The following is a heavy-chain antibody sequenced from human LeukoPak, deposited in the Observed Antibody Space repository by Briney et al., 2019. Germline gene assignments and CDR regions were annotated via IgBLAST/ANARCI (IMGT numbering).Heavy chain of an antibody. CDR3: ARGVRWFGESYYFDY. D-gene: IGHD3-10*01. Sequence: ASVKVSCKASGYTFTSYAMHWVRRAPGQRLEWMGWINAGNGNTKYSQKFQGRVTITRDTSASTAYMELSSLRSEDTAVYYCARGVRWFGESYYFDYWGQGTLVTVSS. CDR2: INAGNGNT. J-gene: IGHJ4*02. CDR1: GYTFTSYA. V-gene: IGHV1-3*01.